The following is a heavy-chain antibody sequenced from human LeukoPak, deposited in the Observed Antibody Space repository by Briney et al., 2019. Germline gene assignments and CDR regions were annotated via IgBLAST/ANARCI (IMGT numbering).Heavy chain of an antibody. CDR3: AKISPSLKAGTGSDY. CDR2: IRYDGSNK. V-gene: IGHV3-30*02. D-gene: IGHD6-13*01. CDR1: GFTFSSYG. Sequence: GGSLRLSCAASGFTFSSYGMHWVRQAPGKGLEWVAFIRYDGSNKYYADSVKGRFTISRDNSKNTLYLQMNSLRAEDTAVYYCAKISPSLKAGTGSDYWGQGTLVTVSS. J-gene: IGHJ4*02.